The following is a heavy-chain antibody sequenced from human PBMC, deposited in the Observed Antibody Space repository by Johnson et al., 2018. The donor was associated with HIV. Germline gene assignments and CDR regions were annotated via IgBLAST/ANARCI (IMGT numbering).Heavy chain of an antibody. CDR1: GFTFSRYA. J-gene: IGHJ3*02. D-gene: IGHD4-17*01. V-gene: IGHV3-23*04. CDR2: ISNSGGST. CDR3: AREGRMDYGAPRAAFDI. Sequence: VQLVESGGGLVQPGGSLRLSCIGSGFTFSRYAMSWVRQTPGKRLEWVSAISNSGGSTYYADSVKGRFTISRDNSKNTLDLQMNSLRAEDTALYYCAREGRMDYGAPRAAFDIWGQGTMVTVSS.